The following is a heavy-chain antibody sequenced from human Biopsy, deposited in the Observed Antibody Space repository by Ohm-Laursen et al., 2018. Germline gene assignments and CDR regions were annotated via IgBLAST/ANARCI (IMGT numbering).Heavy chain of an antibody. V-gene: IGHV1-2*02. Sequence: SVKVSCKASGYRITGHYIYWVRQAPGKGPEWMGWINPDNGGTIHAQKFQGRVTVTRDTSISTAYVEVTSLRSDDTAVYYCVRSRAGGATWGMDVWGQGTTVTVSS. CDR3: VRSRAGGATWGMDV. CDR1: GYRITGHY. D-gene: IGHD3-16*01. J-gene: IGHJ6*02. CDR2: INPDNGGT.